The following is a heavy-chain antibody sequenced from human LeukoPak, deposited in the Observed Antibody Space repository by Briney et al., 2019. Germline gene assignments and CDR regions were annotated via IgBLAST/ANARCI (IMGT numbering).Heavy chain of an antibody. CDR1: GLIFSNYG. J-gene: IGHJ3*01. V-gene: IGHV3-30*18. Sequence: GRSLRLSCAASGLIFSNYGMHWVRQAPGKGLEWVAVMSHDGIDKYYADSVKGRFTVSRDNSKNTLYLQMNSLRAGDTAVYYCAKDLSQYDTNTFDVWGQGTMVTVSS. CDR3: AKDLSQYDTNTFDV. D-gene: IGHD2-8*01. CDR2: MSHDGIDK.